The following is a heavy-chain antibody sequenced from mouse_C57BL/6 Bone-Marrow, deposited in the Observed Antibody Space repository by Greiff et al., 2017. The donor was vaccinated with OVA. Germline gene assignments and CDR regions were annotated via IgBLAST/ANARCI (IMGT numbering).Heavy chain of an antibody. D-gene: IGHD3-3*01. Sequence: QVQLKQSGAELVRPGTSVKLSCKASGYTFTSYWLHWVKQRPGQGLEWIGVIDPSASYTNYNQKFKGTATLSVDTSSSTAYMQLSSLTSEDSAVYYCARWGLASLFAYWGQGTLVTVSA. J-gene: IGHJ3*01. V-gene: IGHV1-59*01. CDR3: ARWGLASLFAY. CDR2: IDPSASYT. CDR1: GYTFTSYW.